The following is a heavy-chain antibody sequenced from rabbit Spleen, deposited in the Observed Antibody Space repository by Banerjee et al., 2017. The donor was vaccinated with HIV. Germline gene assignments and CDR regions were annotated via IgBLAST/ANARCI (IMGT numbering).Heavy chain of an antibody. J-gene: IGHJ4*01. CDR1: GFSFSSGHY. V-gene: IGHV1S45*01. Sequence: QEQLVESGGGLVQPEGSLTLTCTASGFSFSSGHYMCWVRQAPGKGPEWIACMHAGYSNTYYANWAKGRFTISKTSSTTVTLQMTSLTVADTATCFCARGQTGAGGGGFTFFDLWGPGTLVTVS. D-gene: IGHD4-2*01. CDR2: MHAGYSNT. CDR3: ARGQTGAGGGGFTFFDL.